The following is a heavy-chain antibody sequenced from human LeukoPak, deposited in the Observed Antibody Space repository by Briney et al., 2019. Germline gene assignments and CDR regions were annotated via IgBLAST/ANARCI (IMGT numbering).Heavy chain of an antibody. D-gene: IGHD1-7*01. V-gene: IGHV3-7*01. J-gene: IGHJ1*01. CDR2: INQDGSEK. CDR3: ARGLSTTSPAGVSF. Sequence: GGSLRLSCAASKFTFTTYWMTWVRQAPGKGLEWVASINQDGSEKYYVDSVKGRFTISRDNAKNSLYLQMNSLRPEDTALYYCARGLSTTSPAGVSFWGQGTLVTVSS. CDR1: KFTFTTYW.